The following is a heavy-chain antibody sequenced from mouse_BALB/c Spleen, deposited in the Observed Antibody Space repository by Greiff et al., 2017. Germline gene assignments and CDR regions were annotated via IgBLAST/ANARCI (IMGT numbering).Heavy chain of an antibody. J-gene: IGHJ2*01. CDR2: ISSGSSTI. CDR3: ARYGRYEGFDY. Sequence: EVKLVESGGGLVQPGGSRKLSCAASGFTFSSFGMHWVRQAPEKGLEWVAYISSGSSTIYYADTVKGRFTISRDNPKNTLFLQMTSLRSEDTAMYYCARYGRYEGFDYWGQGTTLTVSS. V-gene: IGHV5-17*02. D-gene: IGHD2-14*01. CDR1: GFTFSSFG.